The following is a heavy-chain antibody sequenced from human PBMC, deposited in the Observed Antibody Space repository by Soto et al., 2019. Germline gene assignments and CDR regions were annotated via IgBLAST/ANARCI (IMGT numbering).Heavy chain of an antibody. D-gene: IGHD6-13*01. J-gene: IGHJ4*02. Sequence: GESLKISCKGSGYSFTSYWIGWVRQMPGKGLEWMGIIYPGDSVTRYSPSFQGQVTISADKSISTAYLQWSSLKASDTAMYYCARAVRSWPRNIDYWGQGTLVTVSS. V-gene: IGHV5-51*01. CDR1: GYSFTSYW. CDR2: IYPGDSVT. CDR3: ARAVRSWPRNIDY.